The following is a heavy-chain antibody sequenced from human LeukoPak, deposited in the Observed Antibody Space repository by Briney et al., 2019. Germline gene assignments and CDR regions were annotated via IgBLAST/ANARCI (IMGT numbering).Heavy chain of an antibody. CDR2: IYYSGTT. Sequence: PSETLSLTCTVSGGSIGSSSYYWGWIRQPPGKGLEWIGSIYYSGTTYYNPSLKSRVTISVDTSKDQFSLKLSSVTAADTAVYYCARLNTYYDFWSGYYVVRWLWFDPWGQGTLVTVSS. CDR1: GGSIGSSSYY. V-gene: IGHV4-39*07. D-gene: IGHD3-3*01. J-gene: IGHJ5*02. CDR3: ARLNTYYDFWSGYYVVRWLWFDP.